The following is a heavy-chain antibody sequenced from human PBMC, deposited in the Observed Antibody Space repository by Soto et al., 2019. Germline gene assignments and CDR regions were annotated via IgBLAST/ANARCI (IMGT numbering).Heavy chain of an antibody. CDR3: AKDGDRTYCSDGNCAFFDS. V-gene: IGHV3-33*06. CDR1: GFTFNKYG. Sequence: GGALRVSCAASGFTFNKYGIQWVRQAPGKGLEWVAVIWHDGSEKYYADSVKDRFTISRDNSKKMVYLQMKSLRVDDTATYYCAKDGDRTYCSDGNCAFFDSWGQGALVTVSS. D-gene: IGHD2-15*01. CDR2: IWHDGSEK. J-gene: IGHJ4*02.